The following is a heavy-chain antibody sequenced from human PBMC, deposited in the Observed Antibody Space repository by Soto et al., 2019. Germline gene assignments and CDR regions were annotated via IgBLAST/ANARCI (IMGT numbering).Heavy chain of an antibody. CDR1: GGSISSSNW. D-gene: IGHD3-10*01. CDR3: ARDLRFRGFYGMDV. J-gene: IGHJ6*02. Sequence: SETLSLTCAVSGGSISSSNWWSWVRQPPGKGLGWIGEIYHSGSTNYNPSLKSRVTISVDTSKNQFSLKLSSVTAADTAVYYCARDLRFRGFYGMDVWGQGTTVTVSS. V-gene: IGHV4-4*02. CDR2: IYHSGST.